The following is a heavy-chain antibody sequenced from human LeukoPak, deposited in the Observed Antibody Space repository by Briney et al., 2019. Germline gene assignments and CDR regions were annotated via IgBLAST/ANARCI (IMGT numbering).Heavy chain of an antibody. CDR2: MNPNSGNT. CDR3: ARGYNYYYMDV. Sequence: ASVKVSCKASGYTFTGYYMHWVRQATGQGLEWMGWMNPNSGNTGYAQKFQGRVTITRNTSINTAYLELSSLRSEDKAVYYCARGYNYYYMDVWGKGTTVTVSS. J-gene: IGHJ6*03. V-gene: IGHV1-8*03. CDR1: GYTFTGYY.